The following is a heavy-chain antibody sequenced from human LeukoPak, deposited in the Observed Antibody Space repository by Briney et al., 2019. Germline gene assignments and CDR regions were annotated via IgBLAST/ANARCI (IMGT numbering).Heavy chain of an antibody. Sequence: PGGSLRLSCVASGFTFSSYWMTWVRQAPGKGLEWVANIKQDGSEKYYVDSVKGRFTISRDNAKNSLYLQMNSLRAEDTAVYYCARDRVVVVAPTGDYWGQGTLVTVSS. J-gene: IGHJ4*02. D-gene: IGHD2-15*01. CDR3: ARDRVVVVAPTGDY. CDR2: IKQDGSEK. V-gene: IGHV3-7*05. CDR1: GFTFSSYW.